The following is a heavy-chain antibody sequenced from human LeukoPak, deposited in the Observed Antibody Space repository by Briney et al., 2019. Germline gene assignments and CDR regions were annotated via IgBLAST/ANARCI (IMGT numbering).Heavy chain of an antibody. CDR3: AKDNFLLWFGGSFDY. CDR2: ISGSGGST. Sequence: GGSLRLSCAASGFTFSSYATSWVRQAPGKGLEWVSAISGSGGSTYYADSVKGRFTISRDNSKNTLYLQMNSLRAGDTAVYYCAKDNFLLWFGGSFDYWGQGTLVTVSS. J-gene: IGHJ4*02. CDR1: GFTFSSYA. D-gene: IGHD3-10*01. V-gene: IGHV3-23*01.